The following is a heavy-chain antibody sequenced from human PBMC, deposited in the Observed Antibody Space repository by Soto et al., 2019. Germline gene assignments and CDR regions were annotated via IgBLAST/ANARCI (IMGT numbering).Heavy chain of an antibody. CDR2: ISGSGGST. CDR1: GFTFSTYA. D-gene: IGHD6-13*01. CDR3: AKDLRSSTDTPPLDYFQH. Sequence: GGSLRLSCTASGFTFSTYAMSWVRQAPGKGLEWVSIISGSGGSTYYADSVKGRFTISRDNSKSTLYLQMSSLRAEDTAVYYCAKDLRSSTDTPPLDYFQHWGQGTLVTVSS. J-gene: IGHJ1*01. V-gene: IGHV3-23*01.